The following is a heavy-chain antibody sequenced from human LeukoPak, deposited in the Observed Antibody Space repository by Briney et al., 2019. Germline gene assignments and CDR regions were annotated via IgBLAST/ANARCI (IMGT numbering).Heavy chain of an antibody. CDR2: ISGSGGST. V-gene: IGHV3-23*01. CDR3: AKDHPSGYYFDY. Sequence: GGSLRLSCAASGFTFSTFAMSWVRQAPGKGLEWVSAISGSGGSTFNADSVKGRFTISRDNSKNTLFLQMNSLRAEDTAIYYCAKDHPSGYYFDYWGQGTLVTVSS. J-gene: IGHJ4*02. D-gene: IGHD1-14*01. CDR1: GFTFSTFA.